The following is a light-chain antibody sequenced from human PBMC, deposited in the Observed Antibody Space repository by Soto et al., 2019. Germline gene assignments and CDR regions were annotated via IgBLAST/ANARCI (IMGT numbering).Light chain of an antibody. CDR2: TSS. J-gene: IGKJ2*01. CDR3: QQIYITPYT. V-gene: IGKV1-39*01. Sequence: DIQMTQSPSSLSVSVGDRVTITCRASQSINRYLNWYQQKPGKAPKLLIYTSSNLQSGVPSRFSGSGFGTDFTLTISSLQPEDFATYYCQQIYITPYTFGQGTKLKTK. CDR1: QSINRY.